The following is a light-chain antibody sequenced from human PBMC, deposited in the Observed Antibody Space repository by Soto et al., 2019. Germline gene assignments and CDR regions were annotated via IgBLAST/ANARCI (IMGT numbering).Light chain of an antibody. J-gene: IGLJ2*01. Sequence: QSALTQPASVSGSPGQSITISCTGSSSDIGGYNYVSWHQQHPGKAPKLMIYDVSNRPSGVSNRFSGSKSGNTASLTISGLQAEDEADYYCNSHTSSRALVLFGGGTKVTVL. V-gene: IGLV2-14*01. CDR1: SSDIGGYNY. CDR2: DVS. CDR3: NSHTSSRALVL.